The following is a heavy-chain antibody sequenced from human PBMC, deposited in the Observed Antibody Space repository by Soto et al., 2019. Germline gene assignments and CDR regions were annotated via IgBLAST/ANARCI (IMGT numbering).Heavy chain of an antibody. CDR1: GGTFSSYA. CDR2: IIPIFGTA. CDR3: ASLNLGYCSGGSCPRFDY. J-gene: IGHJ4*02. D-gene: IGHD2-15*01. V-gene: IGHV1-69*13. Sequence: GASVKVSCKASGGTFSSYAISWVRQAPGQGLEWMGGIIPIFGTANYAQKFQGRVTITADESTSTAYMELSSLRSEDTAVYYCASLNLGYCSGGSCPRFDYWGQGTLVTVSS.